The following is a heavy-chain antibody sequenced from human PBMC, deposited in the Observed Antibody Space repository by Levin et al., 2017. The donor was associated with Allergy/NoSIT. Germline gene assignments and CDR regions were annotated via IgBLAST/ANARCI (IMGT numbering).Heavy chain of an antibody. CDR2: MNPNSGNT. J-gene: IGHJ6*02. D-gene: IGHD3-10*02. CDR3: ARVGFVRGVMGYYYYGMDV. CDR1: GYTFTSYD. V-gene: IGHV1-8*01. Sequence: RESLKISCKASGYTFTSYDINWVRQATGQGLEWMGWMNPNSGNTGYAQKFQGRVTMTRKTSISTAYMELSSLRSEDTAVYYCARVGFVRGVMGYYYYGMDVWGQGTTVTVSS.